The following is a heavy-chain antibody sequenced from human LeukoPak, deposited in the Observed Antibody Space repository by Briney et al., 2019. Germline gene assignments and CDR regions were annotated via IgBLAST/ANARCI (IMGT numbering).Heavy chain of an antibody. D-gene: IGHD7-27*01. Sequence: GGSLRLSCAASGFTFDAFGMTWVRHAPGKGLEWVSAIRGDAGSTGYADSVKGRFTISRDNAKNSLYLQMNSLRVEDTALYYCARVWAWGSGNYFDNWGQGTLVTVSS. CDR2: IRGDAGST. CDR3: ARVWAWGSGNYFDN. CDR1: GFTFDAFG. V-gene: IGHV3-20*04. J-gene: IGHJ4*02.